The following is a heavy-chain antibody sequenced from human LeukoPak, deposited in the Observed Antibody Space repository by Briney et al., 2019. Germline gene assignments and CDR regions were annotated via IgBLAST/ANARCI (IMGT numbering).Heavy chain of an antibody. V-gene: IGHV4-59*12. CDR2: IFYSGST. CDR1: GGSISSYY. D-gene: IGHD6-19*01. CDR3: ARAGSSGWYGEY. J-gene: IGHJ4*02. Sequence: SETLSLTCTVSGGSISSYYWNWIRQPPGKGLEWIGYIFYSGSTNYNPSLKSRVTISVDTSKNQFSLKLMSVTAADTAVYYCARAGSSGWYGEYWGQGTLVTVSS.